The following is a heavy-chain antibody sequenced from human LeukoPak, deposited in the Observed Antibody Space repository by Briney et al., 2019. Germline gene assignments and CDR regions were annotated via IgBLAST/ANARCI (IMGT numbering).Heavy chain of an antibody. V-gene: IGHV3-30*18. Sequence: GGSLRLSCAASGFTFSNYGMHWVRQAPGKGLEWVAVISYDGSNKYYADSVKGRFTISRDNSKNTLYLQMNSLRAEDTAVYYCAKDLTYCSSTSCSYDAFDIWGQGTMVTVSS. CDR2: ISYDGSNK. J-gene: IGHJ3*02. CDR1: GFTFSNYG. D-gene: IGHD2-2*01. CDR3: AKDLTYCSSTSCSYDAFDI.